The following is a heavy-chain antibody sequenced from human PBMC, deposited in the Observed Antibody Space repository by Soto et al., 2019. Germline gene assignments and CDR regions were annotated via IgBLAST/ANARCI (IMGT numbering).Heavy chain of an antibody. CDR2: INPNSGGT. CDR3: ARAPELGYQLPPGGYYMDV. J-gene: IGHJ6*03. D-gene: IGHD2-2*01. Sequence: ASVKVSCKASGYTFTGYYMHWVRQAPGQRLEWMGWINPNSGGTNYAQKFQGWVTMTRDTSISTAYMELSRLRSDDTAVYYCARAPELGYQLPPGGYYMDVWGKGTTVTVSS. V-gene: IGHV1-2*04. CDR1: GYTFTGYY.